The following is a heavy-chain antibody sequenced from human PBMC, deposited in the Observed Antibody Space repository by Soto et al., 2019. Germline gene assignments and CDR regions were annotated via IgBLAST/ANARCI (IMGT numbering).Heavy chain of an antibody. V-gene: IGHV3-48*02. CDR2: ISSSSSTI. D-gene: IGHD1-7*01. CDR3: ARVSDWNYVNPFDY. J-gene: IGHJ4*02. Sequence: GGSLRLSCAASGFTFSSYSMNWVRQAPGKGLEWVSYISSSSSTIYYADSVKGRFTISRDNAKNSLYLQMNSLRDEDTAVYYCARVSDWNYVNPFDYWGQGTLVTVS. CDR1: GFTFSSYS.